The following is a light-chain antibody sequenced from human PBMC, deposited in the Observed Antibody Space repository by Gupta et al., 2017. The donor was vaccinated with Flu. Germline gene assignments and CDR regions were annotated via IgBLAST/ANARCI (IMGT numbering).Light chain of an antibody. Sequence: QSALTQPASVSGSPGQSITISRTGTSSDVGGYNYVSWYQQHPAKAPKLMIYEVTNRPSGVSNRFSGSKSGNTASLTISGLQAEDEADYFCGSYTSSSTWVFGGGTKLTVL. CDR2: EVT. CDR1: SSDVGGYNY. V-gene: IGLV2-14*01. CDR3: GSYTSSSTWV. J-gene: IGLJ3*02.